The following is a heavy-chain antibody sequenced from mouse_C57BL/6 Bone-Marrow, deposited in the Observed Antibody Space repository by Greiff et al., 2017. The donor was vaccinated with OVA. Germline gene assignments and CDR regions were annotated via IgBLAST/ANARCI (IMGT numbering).Heavy chain of an antibody. J-gene: IGHJ2*01. CDR3: ARSGDYGSSLFDY. CDR1: GYTFTSYT. D-gene: IGHD1-1*01. V-gene: IGHV1-4*01. CDR2: INPSSGYT. Sequence: QVQLKESGAELARPGASVKMSCKASGYTFTSYTMHWVKQRPGQGLEWIGYINPSSGYTKYNQKFKDKATLTADKSSSTAYMQLSSLTSEDSAVYYCARSGDYGSSLFDYWGQGTTLTVSS.